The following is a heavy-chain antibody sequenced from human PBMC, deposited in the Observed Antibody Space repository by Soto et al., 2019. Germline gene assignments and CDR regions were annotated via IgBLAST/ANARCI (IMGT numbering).Heavy chain of an antibody. CDR3: ATRLYHSRCYYYVPD. CDR2: IDYRGST. D-gene: IGHD3-22*01. V-gene: IGHV4-39*01. J-gene: IGHJ4*02. CDR1: AGSISSSSYF. Sequence: QLQLQESGPGLVKPSETLSLTCTFSAGSISSSSYFSGWIRQPPGKGLVWIGTIDYRGSTAYNPSLKSRVTISVDTSKNQFSLTLSSVTAADTAVYYCATRLYHSRCYYYVPDWGQGTLVTVSS.